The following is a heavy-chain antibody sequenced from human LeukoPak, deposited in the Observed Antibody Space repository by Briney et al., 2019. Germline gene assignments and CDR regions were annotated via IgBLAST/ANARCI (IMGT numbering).Heavy chain of an antibody. J-gene: IGHJ4*02. V-gene: IGHV4-39*07. D-gene: IGHD5-18*01. Sequence: PSETLSLTCTVSGGSISSSSYYWGWIRQPPGKGLEWIGSIYYSGSTYYNPSLKSRVTISVDTSKNQFSLKLSSVTAADTAVYYCARENGYRYDYWGQGTLVTVSS. CDR2: IYYSGST. CDR3: ARENGYRYDY. CDR1: GGSISSSSYY.